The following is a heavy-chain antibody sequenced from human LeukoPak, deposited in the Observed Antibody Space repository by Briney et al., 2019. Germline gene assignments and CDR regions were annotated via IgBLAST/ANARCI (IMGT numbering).Heavy chain of an antibody. CDR3: VRDAPGSNTGDY. J-gene: IGHJ4*02. CDR2: ISERATRI. V-gene: IGHV3-48*03. D-gene: IGHD2-8*01. CDR1: GFTFSSYD. Sequence: GGSLRLSCEASGFTFSSYDMNWVRQAPGKGLEWVSYISERATRIEYADSVKGRFIMSRDDANNLLYLQMNSLRAEDTAVYFCVRDAPGSNTGDYWGQGTLVNVSS.